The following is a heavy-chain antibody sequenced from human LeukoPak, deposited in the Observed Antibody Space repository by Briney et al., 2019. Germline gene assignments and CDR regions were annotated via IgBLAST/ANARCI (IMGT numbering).Heavy chain of an antibody. CDR1: GSSISSYY. CDR3: ARGVVPAAPTLFAY. D-gene: IGHD2-2*01. Sequence: SETLSLTCTVSGSSISSYYWSWIRQPPGKGLEWIGYIYYSGSTNYNPSLKSRVTISVDTSKNQFSLKLSSVTAADTAVYYCARGVVPAAPTLFAYWGQGTLVTVSS. V-gene: IGHV4-59*01. J-gene: IGHJ4*02. CDR2: IYYSGST.